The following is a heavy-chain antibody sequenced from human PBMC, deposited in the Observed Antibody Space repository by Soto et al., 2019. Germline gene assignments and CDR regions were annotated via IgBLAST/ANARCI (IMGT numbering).Heavy chain of an antibody. V-gene: IGHV3-7*01. Sequence: EVQLVESGGGLVQPGGSLRLSCAASGFTFSTYWMTWVRRPPGKGLEWVANLDQYGSERYYVDSVRGRFTISRDNAEKSLYMQMCRLIAEDTVVYFCVCGGIVFVYWGVGTLVTVSP. CDR1: GFTFSTYW. CDR3: VCGGIVFVY. J-gene: IGHJ4*02. D-gene: IGHD3-16*01. CDR2: LDQYGSER.